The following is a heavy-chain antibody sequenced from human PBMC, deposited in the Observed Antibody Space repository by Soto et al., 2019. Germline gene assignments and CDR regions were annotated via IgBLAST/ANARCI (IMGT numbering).Heavy chain of an antibody. D-gene: IGHD6-19*01. CDR2: INHSGST. V-gene: IGHV4-34*01. J-gene: IGHJ5*02. CDR1: GGSFSGYY. CDR3: ARSIAVAVAWFDP. Sequence: QVQLQQWGAGLLKPSETLSLTCAVYGGSFSGYYWSWIRQPPGKGLEWIGEINHSGSTNYNPSLKRRVTISVDTSKNQFSGKVSSVTAADTAVYYCARSIAVAVAWFDPWGQGTLVTVSS.